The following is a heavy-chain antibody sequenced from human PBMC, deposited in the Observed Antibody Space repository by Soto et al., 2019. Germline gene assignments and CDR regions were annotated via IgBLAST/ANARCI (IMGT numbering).Heavy chain of an antibody. V-gene: IGHV1-18*01. CDR2: ISGYNHNT. CDR1: GYTFSSYG. CDR3: ARGGLGWEASDH. J-gene: IGHJ4*02. D-gene: IGHD1-26*01. Sequence: QVQLVQSGAEVKKPGASVKVSCKASGYTFSSYGIIWVRQAPGQGLEWMGWISGYNHNTHYAQNLQGRVTMTTDTSTSTAYMELRRLKSDDTAVYFCARGGLGWEASDHWGQGPLVTVSS.